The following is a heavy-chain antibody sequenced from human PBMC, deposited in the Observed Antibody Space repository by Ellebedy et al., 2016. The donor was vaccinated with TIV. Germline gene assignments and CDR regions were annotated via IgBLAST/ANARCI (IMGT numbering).Heavy chain of an antibody. J-gene: IGHJ4*02. Sequence: GGSLRLXXAASGFTFSNYAMNWVRQTPGKGLEWVAFISYDGNNKYYADSVKGRFTLSRDNSKNTLFLEMSSLRTEDTAVYHCARDRSYSPTYWGQGTLVTVSS. D-gene: IGHD1-26*01. CDR2: ISYDGNNK. CDR1: GFTFSNYA. V-gene: IGHV3-30*04. CDR3: ARDRSYSPTY.